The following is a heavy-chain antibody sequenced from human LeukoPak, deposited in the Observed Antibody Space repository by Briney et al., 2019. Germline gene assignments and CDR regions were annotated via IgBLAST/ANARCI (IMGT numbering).Heavy chain of an antibody. CDR1: GFTFSNYA. Sequence: GGSLRLSCAASGFTFSNYAMPWVRQAPGKGLEYVSAISSNGGITYYAKSVEGRFTISRDNSKNTLHLQMGSLRAEDVAVYYCARDQLILSYYYGMDVWGQGTTVTVSS. J-gene: IGHJ6*02. CDR3: ARDQLILSYYYGMDV. D-gene: IGHD2-15*01. CDR2: ISSNGGIT. V-gene: IGHV3-64*01.